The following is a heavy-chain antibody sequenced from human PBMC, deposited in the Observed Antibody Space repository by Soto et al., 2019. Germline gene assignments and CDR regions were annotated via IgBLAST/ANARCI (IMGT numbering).Heavy chain of an antibody. J-gene: IGHJ5*02. Sequence: QVQLVQSGAEVKKPGSSVTVSCKASGGTFSSYAISWGRQAPGQGLEWMGGIIPIFGTANYAQKFQGRVTITADESTSTAYMELSSLRSEDTAVYYCARDLIQTTVTTPWFDPWGQGTLVTVSS. V-gene: IGHV1-69*01. CDR1: GGTFSSYA. CDR2: IIPIFGTA. CDR3: ARDLIQTTVTTPWFDP. D-gene: IGHD4-17*01.